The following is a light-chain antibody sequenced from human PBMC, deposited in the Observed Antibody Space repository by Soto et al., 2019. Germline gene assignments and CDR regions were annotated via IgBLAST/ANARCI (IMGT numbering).Light chain of an antibody. CDR3: NQRRNWWT. Sequence: EIVLTQSPATLSLSPGERATLSCRASQSVSSYLAWYQQKPGQAPRLLIYDASNRATGIPARFSGSGSGTVSTRTISGQDPEDYAFYYYNQRRNWWTFGQGTKVEIK. V-gene: IGKV3-11*01. J-gene: IGKJ1*01. CDR1: QSVSSY. CDR2: DAS.